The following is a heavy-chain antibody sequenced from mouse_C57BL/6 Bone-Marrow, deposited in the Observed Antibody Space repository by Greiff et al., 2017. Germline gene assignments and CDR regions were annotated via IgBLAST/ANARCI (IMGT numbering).Heavy chain of an antibody. J-gene: IGHJ3*01. D-gene: IGHD2-1*01. V-gene: IGHV1-81*01. CDR3: AREGNYGSPWFAY. CDR1: GYTFTSYG. CDR2: IYPRSGNT. Sequence: QVQLQQSGAELARPGASVKLSCKASGYTFTSYGISWVKQRTGQGLEWIGEIYPRSGNTYYNEKFKGKATLTADKSSSTAYMELRSLTSEDSAVYFCAREGNYGSPWFAYWGQGTLVTVSA.